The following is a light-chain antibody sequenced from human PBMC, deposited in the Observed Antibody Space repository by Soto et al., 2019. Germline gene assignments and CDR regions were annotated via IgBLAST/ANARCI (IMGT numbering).Light chain of an antibody. V-gene: IGKV1-9*01. CDR2: AAS. Sequence: GARVTITCRASQGISSYLAWYQQKPGKAPKLLIYAASALQSGVPSRFSGSGSGTEFTLTISSLQPEDFATYYCQQLNSYPHTFGGGTKVEI. J-gene: IGKJ4*01. CDR3: QQLNSYPHT. CDR1: QGISSY.